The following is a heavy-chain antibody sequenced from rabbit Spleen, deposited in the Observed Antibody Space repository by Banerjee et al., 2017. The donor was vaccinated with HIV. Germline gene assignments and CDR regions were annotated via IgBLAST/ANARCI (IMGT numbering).Heavy chain of an antibody. CDR2: INAATGKP. Sequence: QEQLEESGGGLVKPEGSLTLTCKASGFSFSDRDVMCWVRQAPGKGLEWIACINAATGKPVYATWAKGRFTISRTSSTTVTLRMTSLTAADTAIYFCARDLVGVIGWNFYLWGPGPSSPS. D-gene: IGHD1-1*01. V-gene: IGHV1S45*01. CDR3: ARDLVGVIGWNFYL. CDR1: GFSFSDRDV. J-gene: IGHJ4*01.